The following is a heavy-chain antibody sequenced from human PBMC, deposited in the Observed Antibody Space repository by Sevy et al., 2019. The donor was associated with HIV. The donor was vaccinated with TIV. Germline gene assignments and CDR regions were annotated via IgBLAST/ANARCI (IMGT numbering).Heavy chain of an antibody. CDR1: GFTFNFHG. J-gene: IGHJ5*02. D-gene: IGHD4-4*01. Sequence: GGSLRLSCAASGFTFNFHGMHWVRQAPGKGLEWVAFIWHDGSNKYMADSVKGRFTISRDNSKNTLFLPMNSLTVEDTAVYYCARETDNSARWLDPWGQGTLVTVSS. CDR3: ARETDNSARWLDP. V-gene: IGHV3-30*02. CDR2: IWHDGSNK.